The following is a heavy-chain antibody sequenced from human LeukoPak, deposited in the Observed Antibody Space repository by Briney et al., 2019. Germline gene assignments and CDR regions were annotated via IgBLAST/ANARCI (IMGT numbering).Heavy chain of an antibody. V-gene: IGHV3-23*01. CDR1: GFTISNFW. J-gene: IGHJ4*02. CDR2: ISGSGGTA. CDR3: AKKGYYDGSGYYMYYFDH. D-gene: IGHD3-22*01. Sequence: SGGSLRLSCAASGFTISNFWMPWVRQAPGKGLEWVSAISGSGGTAYYADSVKGRFTISRDNSKNTLYLQMNSLRAEDTAVYYCAKKGYYDGSGYYMYYFDHWGQGTLVTVSS.